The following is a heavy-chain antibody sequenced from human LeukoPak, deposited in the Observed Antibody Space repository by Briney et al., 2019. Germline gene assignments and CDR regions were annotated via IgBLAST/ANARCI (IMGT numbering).Heavy chain of an antibody. CDR3: ARDPPFGDYFRPLAQFDS. D-gene: IGHD2-21*02. CDR2: IYYSGST. CDR1: GGSISSGDYY. J-gene: IGHJ1*01. Sequence: PSETLSLTCTVSGGSISSGDYYWSWIRQPPGKGLEWIGYIYYSGSTYYNPSLKSRVSISIDTSKNQFSLKLTSVTAADTAVYFCARDPPFGDYFRPLAQFDSWGQGILVAVSS. V-gene: IGHV4-30-4*08.